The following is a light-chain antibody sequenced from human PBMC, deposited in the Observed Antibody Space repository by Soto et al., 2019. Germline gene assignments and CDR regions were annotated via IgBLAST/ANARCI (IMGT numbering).Light chain of an antibody. V-gene: IGKV3-11*01. CDR3: QQRYSWLRA. CDR2: SGY. J-gene: IGKJ1*01. CDR1: PSITSS. Sequence: EVVVTQSLATLSLSPGERATLSCRASPSITSSVAWYQHKPGQSPRLVVYSGYKRATGIPARFSGSGSGTDFTLTISGLEIEDFAIYYCQQRYSWLRAFGQGTKV.